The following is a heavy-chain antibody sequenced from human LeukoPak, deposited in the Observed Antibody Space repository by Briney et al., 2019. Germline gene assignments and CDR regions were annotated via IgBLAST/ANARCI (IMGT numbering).Heavy chain of an antibody. D-gene: IGHD4-17*01. CDR1: GGSISSGDYY. CDR3: ARRMTTVTTLGPFDY. V-gene: IGHV4-30-4*01. CDR2: IYYSGST. Sequence: SETLSLTCTVSGGSISSGDYYWSWIRQPPGKGLEWIGYIYYSGSTYYNPSLKSRFTISVDTSKNQFSLKLSSVTAADTAVYYGARRMTTVTTLGPFDYWGQGTLVTVSS. J-gene: IGHJ4*02.